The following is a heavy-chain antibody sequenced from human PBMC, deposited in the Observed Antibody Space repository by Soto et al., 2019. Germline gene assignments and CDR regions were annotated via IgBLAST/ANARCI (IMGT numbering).Heavy chain of an antibody. D-gene: IGHD1-26*01. CDR1: GGSISSYY. CDR2: IYYSGST. CDR3: ARRRELRRGDYYYGMDV. J-gene: IGHJ6*02. Sequence: PSQTLSLTCTVSGGSISSYYWSWIRQPPGMGLEWIGYIYYSGSTNYNPSLENRVTISVDTSKNQFSLKLSSVTAADTAVYYCARRRELRRGDYYYGMDVWGQGTTVTVSS. V-gene: IGHV4-59*01.